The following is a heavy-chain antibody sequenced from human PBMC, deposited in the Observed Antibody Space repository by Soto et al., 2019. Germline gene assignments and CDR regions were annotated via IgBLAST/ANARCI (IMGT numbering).Heavy chain of an antibody. V-gene: IGHV4-4*02. J-gene: IGHJ4*02. CDR2: IYHSGST. CDR1: SGSISSSNW. CDR3: ASVRYGDSFDS. Sequence: QVQLQESGPGLVKPSGTLSLTCAVSSGSISSSNWWSWVRQTPGKGLEWIGEIYHSGSTNYNPSLTRRVTISADKSTNPFSRKLSSVPAAAASVYYCASVRYGDSFDSGGQGTLVTVAP. D-gene: IGHD4-17*01.